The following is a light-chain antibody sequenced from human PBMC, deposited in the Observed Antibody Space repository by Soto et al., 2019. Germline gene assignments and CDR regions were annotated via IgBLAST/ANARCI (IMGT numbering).Light chain of an antibody. Sequence: EIVLTESPGTLSLSPGERATLSCRASQSVSSNLAWYQQKPGQAPRLLIYDVSSRATGIPDRFSGSGSGTDFTLTISRLEPEDFAVYYCQQYGTSPRITFGQGTRLEI. J-gene: IGKJ5*01. CDR2: DVS. CDR3: QQYGTSPRIT. V-gene: IGKV3-20*01. CDR1: QSVSSN.